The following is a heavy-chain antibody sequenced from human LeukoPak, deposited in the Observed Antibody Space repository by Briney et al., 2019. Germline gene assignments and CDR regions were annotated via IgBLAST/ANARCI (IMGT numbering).Heavy chain of an antibody. J-gene: IGHJ4*02. D-gene: IGHD6-13*01. CDR2: IYPGDSDT. CDR1: GYSFTSYW. Sequence: RGESLKISCKGSGYSFTSYWIGWVRQMPGKGLEWMGIIYPGDSDTRYSPSFQGQVTISADKSISTAYLQWSSLKASDTAMYYCARHVPGIAAADSIDYWGQGTLVTVSS. CDR3: ARHVPGIAAADSIDY. V-gene: IGHV5-51*01.